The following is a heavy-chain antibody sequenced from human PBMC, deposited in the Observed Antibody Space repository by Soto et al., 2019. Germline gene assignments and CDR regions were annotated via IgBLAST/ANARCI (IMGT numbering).Heavy chain of an antibody. CDR3: AFYSGYDDFDY. D-gene: IGHD5-12*01. Sequence: ASVKVSCKASGYTFTSYAMHWVRQAPGQRLEWMGWINAGNGNTKYSQKFQGRVIITRDTSASTAYMELSSLRSEDTAVYYCAFYSGYDDFDYWGQGTLVTVSS. J-gene: IGHJ4*02. V-gene: IGHV1-3*01. CDR1: GYTFTSYA. CDR2: INAGNGNT.